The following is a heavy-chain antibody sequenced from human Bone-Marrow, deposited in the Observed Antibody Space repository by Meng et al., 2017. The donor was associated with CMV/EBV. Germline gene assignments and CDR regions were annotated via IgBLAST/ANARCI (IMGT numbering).Heavy chain of an antibody. D-gene: IGHD6-13*01. CDR3: ASWVAAAGTVGYYYYGMDV. CDR2: IIPIFGTA. J-gene: IGHJ6*02. V-gene: IGHV1-69*05. CDR1: GGTFSSYA. Sequence: SVKVSCKASGGTFSSYAISWVRQAPGQGLEWMGGIIPIFGTANYAQKFQGRVTITTDESTSTAYMELSSLRSEDTAVYYCASWVAAAGTVGYYYYGMDVWGQGTTVTVSS.